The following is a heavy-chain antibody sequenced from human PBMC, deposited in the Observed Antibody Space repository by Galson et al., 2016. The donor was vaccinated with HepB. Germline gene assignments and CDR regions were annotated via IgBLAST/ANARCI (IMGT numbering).Heavy chain of an antibody. Sequence: SLRLSCAASGFTFGSYAMHWLRRAPGKGLEWVAFILFDGSKKDYADSVKGRFTTSRANSQNTVSLQMNSLRGEDMAIYYCASFVHLRIWGQGTKVTVSS. D-gene: IGHD3-10*02. J-gene: IGHJ3*02. CDR1: GFTFGSYA. CDR2: ILFDGSKK. CDR3: ASFVHLRI. V-gene: IGHV3-30*04.